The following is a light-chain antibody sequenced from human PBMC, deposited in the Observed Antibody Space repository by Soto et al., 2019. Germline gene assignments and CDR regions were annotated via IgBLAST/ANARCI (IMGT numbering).Light chain of an antibody. J-gene: IGKJ1*01. V-gene: IGKV1-6*01. CDR3: LQDYSFPCA. CDR2: GAS. CDR1: PGIRSD. Sequence: IQVTQSPSSLSASVGDRVTISCRASPGIRSDLAWYQQKPVKVPKLLIYGASRLASGVPSRFSGSGFCTDFSLTISSLQPEDFATYYCLQDYSFPCAFGQGTKVE.